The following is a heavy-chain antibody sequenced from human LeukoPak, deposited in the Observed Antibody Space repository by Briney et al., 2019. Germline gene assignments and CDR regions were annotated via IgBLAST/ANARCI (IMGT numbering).Heavy chain of an antibody. CDR2: IYYSGST. D-gene: IGHD1-26*01. CDR3: ARDSGSYPWFDY. J-gene: IGHJ4*02. CDR1: GGSISSYY. Sequence: SETLSLTCTVSGGSISSYYWSWIRQPPGKGLEWIGSIYYSGSTNYNPSLKSRVTISVDTSKNQFSLKLSSVTAADTAVYYCARDSGSYPWFDYWGQGTLVTVSS. V-gene: IGHV4-59*01.